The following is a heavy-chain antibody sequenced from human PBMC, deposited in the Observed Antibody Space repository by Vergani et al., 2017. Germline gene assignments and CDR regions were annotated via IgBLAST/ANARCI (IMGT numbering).Heavy chain of an antibody. CDR2: IHTGGST. J-gene: IGHJ4*02. CDR3: ARSRPYCASGSCPAI. D-gene: IGHD2-15*01. Sequence: QVKLQESGPGLLKPSQTLSLTCTVSGESIRSGSHYWSWIRQPAGKGPEWSGHIHTGGSTDLNPSFKSRVSISVDTSKSQFSLKLNSVTVAETAVYYCARSRPYCASGSCPAIWGQGTLVTVSS. V-gene: IGHV4-61*02. CDR1: GESIRSGSHY.